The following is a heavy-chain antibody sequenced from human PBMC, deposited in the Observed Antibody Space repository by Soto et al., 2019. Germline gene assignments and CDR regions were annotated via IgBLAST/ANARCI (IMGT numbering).Heavy chain of an antibody. D-gene: IGHD6-13*01. CDR3: ARDQAEVIAAAGSTLYYYGMDV. Sequence: GASVKVSCKASGYTFTSYYMHWVRQAPGQGLEWMGIINPSGGSTSYAQKFQGRVTMTRDTSTSTVYMELSSLRSEDTAVYYCARDQAEVIAAAGSTLYYYGMDVWGKGTTVTVSS. CDR2: INPSGGST. CDR1: GYTFTSYY. J-gene: IGHJ6*04. V-gene: IGHV1-46*01.